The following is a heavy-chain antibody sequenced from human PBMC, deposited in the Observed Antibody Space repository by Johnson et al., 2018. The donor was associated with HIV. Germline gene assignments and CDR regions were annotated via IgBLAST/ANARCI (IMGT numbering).Heavy chain of an antibody. Sequence: VQLVESGGGLVQPGRSLRLSCAASGFTFDDYAMHWVRQAPGTGLEWVSGISWNSGSIGYADSVQGRFTLSRDNAKNTLYLQMNSLRAEDTAVYYCAKDSRRWGAFSDAFDIWGQGTMVTVSS. V-gene: IGHV3-9*01. D-gene: IGHD1-26*01. CDR2: ISWNSGSI. J-gene: IGHJ3*02. CDR1: GFTFDDYA. CDR3: AKDSRRWGAFSDAFDI.